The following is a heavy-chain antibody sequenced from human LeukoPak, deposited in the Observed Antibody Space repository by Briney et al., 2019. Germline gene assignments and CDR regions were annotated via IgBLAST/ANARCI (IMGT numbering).Heavy chain of an antibody. Sequence: SETLSLTCTVSGGSISSYYWSWIRQPAGKGLEWIGRIYTSGSTNYNPSLKSRVTISVDKSKNQFSLKLSSVTAADTAVYYCARGPGYGSGRYAGIYYYMYVWGKGTTVTVSS. CDR2: IYTSGST. J-gene: IGHJ6*03. CDR1: GGSISSYY. V-gene: IGHV4-4*07. CDR3: ARGPGYGSGRYAGIYYYMYV. D-gene: IGHD3-10*01.